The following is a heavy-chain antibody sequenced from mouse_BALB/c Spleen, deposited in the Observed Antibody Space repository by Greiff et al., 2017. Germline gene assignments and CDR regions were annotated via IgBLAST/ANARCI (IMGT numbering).Heavy chain of an antibody. CDR2: INSNGGST. J-gene: IGHJ4*01. CDR3: ARGYGGSAMDY. Sequence: EVQRVESGGGLVQPGGSLKLSCAASGFTFSSYGMSWVRQTPDKRLELVATINSNGGSTYYPDSVKGRFTISRDNAKNTLYLQMSSLKSEDTAMYYCARGYGGSAMDYWGQGTSVTVSS. V-gene: IGHV5-6-3*01. D-gene: IGHD2-14*01. CDR1: GFTFSSYG.